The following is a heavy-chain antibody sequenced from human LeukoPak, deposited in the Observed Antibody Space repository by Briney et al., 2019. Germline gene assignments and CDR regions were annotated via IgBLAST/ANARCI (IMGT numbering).Heavy chain of an antibody. CDR2: INPSGGST. J-gene: IGHJ4*02. CDR3: AREGPSEYGSRVAARNDY. Sequence: ASVKVSCESSGYTFTSYYMHWVRQAPGQGLEWMGIINPSGGSTSYAQKFQGRVTMTRDTSTGTVYMELSSLRSEDTAVYYCAREGPSEYGSRVAARNDYWGQGTLVTVSS. V-gene: IGHV1-46*03. D-gene: IGHD6-6*01. CDR1: GYTFTSYY.